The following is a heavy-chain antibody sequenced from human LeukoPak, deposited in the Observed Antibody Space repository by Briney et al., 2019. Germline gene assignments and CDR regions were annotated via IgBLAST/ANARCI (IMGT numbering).Heavy chain of an antibody. CDR2: MNPNSCNT. Sequence: ASVKVSCKASGYTFTSYDIDWVRQATGQGLEWMGWMNPNSCNTGYAQKFQGRVTMTRNTSISTAYMELSSLRSEDTAVYYCARGLYREDSYGNQVYYYYGMDVWGQGTTVTVSS. CDR1: GYTFTSYD. V-gene: IGHV1-8*01. D-gene: IGHD5-18*01. CDR3: ARGLYREDSYGNQVYYYYGMDV. J-gene: IGHJ6*02.